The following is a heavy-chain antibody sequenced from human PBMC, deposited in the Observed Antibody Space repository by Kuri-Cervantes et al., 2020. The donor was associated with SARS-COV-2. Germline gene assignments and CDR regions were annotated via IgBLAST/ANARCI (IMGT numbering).Heavy chain of an antibody. V-gene: IGHV4-38-2*02. CDR3: ARGRTGAFDY. D-gene: IGHD7-27*01. J-gene: IGHJ4*02. CDR2: IYHSGST. Sequence: SETLSLTCTVSGYSISSGYYWGWIRQPPGKGLEWIGSIYHSGSTYYNPSLKSRVTISVDTSKDQFSLKLSSVTAADTAVYYCARGRTGAFDYWGQGTRGTASS. CDR1: GYSISSGYY.